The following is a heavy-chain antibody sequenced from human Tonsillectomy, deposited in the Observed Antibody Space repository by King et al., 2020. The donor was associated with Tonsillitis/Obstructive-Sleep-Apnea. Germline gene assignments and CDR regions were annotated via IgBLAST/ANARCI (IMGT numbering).Heavy chain of an antibody. D-gene: IGHD4-23*01. J-gene: IGHJ3*02. Sequence: VQLVESGAEVKKPGESLKISCTGSGYSFTSYWIGWVRQMPGKGLEWMGIIYPGDSDTRYSPSFQGQVTISADKSISTAYLQWSSLKASDTAMYYCARQGAEGVVVTTAGAFDIWGQGTMVTVSS. V-gene: IGHV5-51*01. CDR2: IYPGDSDT. CDR1: GYSFTSYW. CDR3: ARQGAEGVVVTTAGAFDI.